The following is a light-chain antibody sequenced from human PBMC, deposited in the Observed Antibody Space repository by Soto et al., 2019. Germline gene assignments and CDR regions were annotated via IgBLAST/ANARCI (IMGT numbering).Light chain of an antibody. J-gene: IGKJ1*01. Sequence: DIQMTQSPSTLSASVGDRVTITCRARQSISSWLAWYQKKQGKAPKXLXXXXSXXXXAXXSRFSGSGSGTEFTLTISSLQPDDFATYYCQQYNSPTWTFGQGTKVDIK. CDR3: QQYNSPTWT. V-gene: IGKV1-5*03. CDR1: QSISSW. CDR2: XXS.